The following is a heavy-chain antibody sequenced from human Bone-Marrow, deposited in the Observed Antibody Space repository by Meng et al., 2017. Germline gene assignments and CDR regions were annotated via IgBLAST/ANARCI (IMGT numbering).Heavy chain of an antibody. CDR3: ARGDIYYGDVKRPFNN. Sequence: ASVKVSCKASGYSFSTYAIYWVRQGPGQRLEWMGWINAGNGDTRYSQNFQGRVTITSDTSATTAYMELSSMRSEEKALYYYARGDIYYGDVKRPFNNWGQGTLVTV. J-gene: IGHJ4*02. D-gene: IGHD4-17*01. CDR1: GYSFSTYA. CDR2: INAGNGDT. V-gene: IGHV1-3*01.